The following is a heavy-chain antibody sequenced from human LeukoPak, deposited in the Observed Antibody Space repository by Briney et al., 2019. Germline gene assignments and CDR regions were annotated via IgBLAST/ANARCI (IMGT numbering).Heavy chain of an antibody. Sequence: PGGSLRLSCAASGFTFSNYAMSWVRQAPGKGLEWVSGISGSGTSIYYADSVKGRFTISRDNSKNTLYLQMNSLRAEDTAVYYCASRNYYDSSGYYYYYFDYWGQGILVTVSS. D-gene: IGHD3-22*01. V-gene: IGHV3-23*01. J-gene: IGHJ4*02. CDR1: GFTFSNYA. CDR2: ISGSGTSI. CDR3: ASRNYYDSSGYYYYYFDY.